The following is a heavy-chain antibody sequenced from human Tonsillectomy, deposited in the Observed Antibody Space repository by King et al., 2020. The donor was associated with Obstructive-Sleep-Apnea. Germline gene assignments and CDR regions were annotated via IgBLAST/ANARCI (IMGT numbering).Heavy chain of an antibody. CDR3: ALRTNYYDSRDY. J-gene: IGHJ4*02. D-gene: IGHD3-22*01. Sequence: VTLKESGPVLVKPTETLTLTCTVSGFSLSNARMGVSCIRQPPGKALEWLAHIFSNDAKSYSTSLKSRLTISKDTSKSQVVLTMTNMDPVDTATYYCALRTNYYDSRDYWGQGTLVTVSS. V-gene: IGHV2-26*01. CDR2: IFSNDAK. CDR1: GFSLSNARMG.